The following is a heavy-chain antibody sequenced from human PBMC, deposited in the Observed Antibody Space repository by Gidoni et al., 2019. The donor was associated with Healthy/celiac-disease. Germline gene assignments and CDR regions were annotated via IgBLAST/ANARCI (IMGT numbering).Heavy chain of an antibody. CDR2: ISYDGSNK. CDR3: AREERPMTTVTYFDY. V-gene: IGHV3-30*04. Sequence: QVQLVESGGGVVQPGRSLRLSCPASGFTFSSYAMHWVRQAPGKGLEWVAVISYDGSNKYYADSVKGRFTISRDNSKNTLYLQMNSLRAEDTAVYYCAREERPMTTVTYFDYWGQGTLVTVSS. CDR1: GFTFSSYA. J-gene: IGHJ4*02. D-gene: IGHD4-17*01.